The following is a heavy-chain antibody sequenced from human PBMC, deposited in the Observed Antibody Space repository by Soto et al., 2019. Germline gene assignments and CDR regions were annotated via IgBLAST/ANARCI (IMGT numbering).Heavy chain of an antibody. V-gene: IGHV1-18*04. J-gene: IGHJ5*02. Sequence: SVKVSFKASCDTFSTYGISWVRQAPVQGLEWMGWISNYNGDTNHAQKFQGRVTMTTDRSTSTAYMELRGLRSDDTAVYYCARDPSNSSGSRIWFYPWGQGTPVTVYS. D-gene: IGHD6-19*01. CDR1: CDTFSTYG. CDR3: ARDPSNSSGSRIWFYP. CDR2: ISNYNGDT.